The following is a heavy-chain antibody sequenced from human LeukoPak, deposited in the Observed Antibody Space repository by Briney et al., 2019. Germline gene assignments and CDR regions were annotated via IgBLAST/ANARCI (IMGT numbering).Heavy chain of an antibody. CDR3: TRLLSTSGWYFDL. Sequence: ASVKVSCKASGYTFTGFYIHWVRQAPGQGLEWMGWINPNSGGTNYAQKFQDRVTMTRDTSISTAYMELSSLRSDETAIYCWTRLLSTSGWYFDLWGRGTLVTVSS. CDR2: INPNSGGT. D-gene: IGHD2-15*01. V-gene: IGHV1-2*02. J-gene: IGHJ2*01. CDR1: GYTFTGFY.